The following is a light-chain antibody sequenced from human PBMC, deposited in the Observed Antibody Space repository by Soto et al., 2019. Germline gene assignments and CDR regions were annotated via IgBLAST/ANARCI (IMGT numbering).Light chain of an antibody. J-gene: IGKJ1*01. CDR1: QSISSNY. V-gene: IGKV3-20*01. CDR3: QQYGTSRA. Sequence: EIVLTQSPGTLSLSPGERATLSCRPSQSISSNYLAWYQQKPGQALRLLIYGASTRATGIPDRFSGSGSGTDFTITSSRLEPEDFAVYYCQQYGTSRAFGQGTKVEIK. CDR2: GAS.